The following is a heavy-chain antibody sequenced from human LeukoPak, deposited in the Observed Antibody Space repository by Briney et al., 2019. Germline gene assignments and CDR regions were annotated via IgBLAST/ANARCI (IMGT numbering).Heavy chain of an antibody. CDR2: ISGSGGST. J-gene: IGHJ3*02. CDR1: GFTFSSYG. Sequence: GGSLRLSCAASGFTFSSYGMSWVRQAPGKGLEWVSAISGSGGSTYYADSVKGRFTISRDNSRNTLYLQMNSLRAEDTAVYYCAKGLRKFTFGGVISDAFDIWGQGTMVTVSS. CDR3: AKGLRKFTFGGVISDAFDI. D-gene: IGHD3-16*02. V-gene: IGHV3-23*01.